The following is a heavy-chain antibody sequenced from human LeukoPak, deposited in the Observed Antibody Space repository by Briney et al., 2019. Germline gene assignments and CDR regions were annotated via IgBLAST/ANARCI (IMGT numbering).Heavy chain of an antibody. D-gene: IGHD5-18*01. V-gene: IGHV4-59*01. Sequence: PSETLSLTCTVSGDSISYYYWSWIRQPPGKGLEWIGKIYYSGNTNYNPSLKSRVTISVDTSKNQFSLKLSSVTAADTAVYYCVRVRGYSYDSSDFDYWGQGTLVTVSS. J-gene: IGHJ4*02. CDR2: IYYSGNT. CDR3: VRVRGYSYDSSDFDY. CDR1: GDSISYYY.